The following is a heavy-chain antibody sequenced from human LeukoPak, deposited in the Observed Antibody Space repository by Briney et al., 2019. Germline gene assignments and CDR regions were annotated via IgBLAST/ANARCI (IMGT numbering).Heavy chain of an antibody. J-gene: IGHJ4*02. CDR1: GGSISSSSYY. Sequence: SETLSLTCTVSGGSISSSSYYWGWIRQPPGKGLEWFGSIYYSGSTYYNPTLKSRVTISVDTSKNQFSLKLSSVTAADTAVYYCATYSSSWYGGQEYFDYWGQGTLVTVSS. V-gene: IGHV4-39*01. CDR2: IYYSGST. CDR3: ATYSSSWYGGQEYFDY. D-gene: IGHD6-13*01.